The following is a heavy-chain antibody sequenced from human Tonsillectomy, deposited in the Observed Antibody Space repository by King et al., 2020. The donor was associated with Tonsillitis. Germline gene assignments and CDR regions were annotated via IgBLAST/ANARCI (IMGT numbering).Heavy chain of an antibody. CDR2: IYYSGST. CDR3: ARHRVLWCGELSHFDY. CDR1: GGSISSYY. Sequence: QLQDSGPGLVKPSAPLSLTCTVSGGSISSYYWSWIRQPPGKGLEWIGYIYYSGSTNYNPSLKSRVTISVDTSKNQFSLKLSSVTAADTAVYYCARHRVLWCGELSHFDYWGQGTLVTVSS. V-gene: IGHV4-59*08. D-gene: IGHD3-10*01. J-gene: IGHJ4*02.